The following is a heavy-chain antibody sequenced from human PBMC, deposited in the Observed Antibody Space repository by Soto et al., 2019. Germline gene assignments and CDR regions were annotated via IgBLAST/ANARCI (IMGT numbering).Heavy chain of an antibody. V-gene: IGHV2-5*02. Sequence: QITVKESGLTLVKPTETLTLTCTFSGFSLSSIGMGVGWIRQPPGKALEWLALIYWDDDKRYSPSLSSRLTITXDXXKNAVDLTMTNMDPVATATYYCARLTRGVYDSGRLWEQFDYWGQGTLVTVSS. CDR3: ARLTRGVYDSGRLWEQFDY. CDR1: GFSLSSIGMG. D-gene: IGHD5-12*01. CDR2: IYWDDDK. J-gene: IGHJ4*02.